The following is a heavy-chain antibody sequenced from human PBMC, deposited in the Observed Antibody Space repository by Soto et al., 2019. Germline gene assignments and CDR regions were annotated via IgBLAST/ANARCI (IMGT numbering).Heavy chain of an antibody. V-gene: IGHV5-51*01. CDR2: IYPGDSDT. CDR3: ARSGAAAAPPYYYYGMDV. D-gene: IGHD6-13*01. Sequence: PGESLKISCKGSGYSFTTSYIGWVRQMSGKGLEWLGIIYPGDSDTRYSPSFQGQVTISADKSISTAYLQWSSLKASDTAMYYCARSGAAAAPPYYYYGMDVWGQGTTVTVSS. J-gene: IGHJ6*02. CDR1: GYSFTTSY.